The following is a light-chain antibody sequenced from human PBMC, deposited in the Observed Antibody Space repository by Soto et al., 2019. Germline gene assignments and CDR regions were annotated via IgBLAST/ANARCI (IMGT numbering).Light chain of an antibody. V-gene: IGLV2-14*01. CDR2: EVS. CDR1: SSDGGGFKY. J-gene: IGLJ1*01. Sequence: QSVLTQPASVSGSPGQSITISCTGTSSDGGGFKYVSWYQLHPGKAPKLVIYEVSNRPSGVSNRFSGSKSGNTASLTISGLQADNEADYYCTSYTGSSTLLYVFGNGTKVTV. CDR3: TSYTGSSTLLYV.